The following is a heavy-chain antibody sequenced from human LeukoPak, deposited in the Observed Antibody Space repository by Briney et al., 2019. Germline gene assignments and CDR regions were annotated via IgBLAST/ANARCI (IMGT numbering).Heavy chain of an antibody. CDR2: ISNSGSTI. CDR1: GFTFSSYE. J-gene: IGHJ4*02. Sequence: GGSLRLSCAASGFTFSSYEMNWVRQAPGKGLEWVSYISNSGSTIYYADSVKGRFTISRDNAKNSLYLQMNSLRAEDTAVYYCARVSDSSGYYYDYWGQGTLVTLSS. CDR3: ARVSDSSGYYYDY. V-gene: IGHV3-48*03. D-gene: IGHD3-22*01.